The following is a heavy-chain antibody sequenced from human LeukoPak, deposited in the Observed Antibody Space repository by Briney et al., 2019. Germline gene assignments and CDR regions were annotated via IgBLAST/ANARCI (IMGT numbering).Heavy chain of an antibody. CDR3: AKDRPNVDLVREDYFDY. CDR2: ISNGGHHT. J-gene: IGHJ4*02. D-gene: IGHD4-23*01. CDR1: GISFNNYG. Sequence: PGGSLRLSCAASGISFNNYGMSWVRQAPGKGLEWVSSISNGGHHTYYADSVRGRFTISRDNSKNTLYLQMNSLRAEDTAVYYCAKDRPNVDLVREDYFDYWGQGTLVTVSS. V-gene: IGHV3-23*01.